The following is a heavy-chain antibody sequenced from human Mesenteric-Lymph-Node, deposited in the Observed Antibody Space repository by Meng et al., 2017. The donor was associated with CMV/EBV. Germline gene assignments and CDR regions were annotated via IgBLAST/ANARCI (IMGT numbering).Heavy chain of an antibody. J-gene: IGHJ5*02. Sequence: GSLRLSCSVSGGSISNSNSYHWAGIRQPPGKGMEWIGNIFYSGTTYYNPSLESRVTISLDRSKNQFSLKLTSVTAADTALYYCAREPTGFPNWFDPWGQGTLVTVSS. CDR3: AREPTGFPNWFDP. CDR1: GGSISNSNSYH. CDR2: IFYSGTT. V-gene: IGHV4-39*07. D-gene: IGHD4-17*01.